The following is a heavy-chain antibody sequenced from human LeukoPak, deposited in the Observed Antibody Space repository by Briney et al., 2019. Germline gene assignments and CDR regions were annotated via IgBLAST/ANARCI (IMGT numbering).Heavy chain of an antibody. Sequence: PGGSLRLSCAASGFTFSDYYMSWIRQAPGKGLEWVSYISSSGGTTYYADSVRGRFTISRDNGKKSLYLQMNSLRAEDTAVYYCARVATVRGAITHPYYFDYWGQGTLVTVSS. V-gene: IGHV3-11*04. CDR2: ISSSGGTT. CDR1: GFTFSDYY. J-gene: IGHJ4*02. D-gene: IGHD3-10*01. CDR3: ARVATVRGAITHPYYFDY.